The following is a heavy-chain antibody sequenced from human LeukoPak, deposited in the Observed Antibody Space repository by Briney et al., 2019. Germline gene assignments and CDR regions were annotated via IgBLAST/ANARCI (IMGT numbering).Heavy chain of an antibody. J-gene: IGHJ5*02. Sequence: GGSLRLSCAASGFTFSSYAMSWVRQAPGKGLEWVSAISVSGGSTYYADSVKGRFTTSRDNSKNTLYLQMNSLRAEDTAVYYCAKGLGIPLNWFDPWGQGNLVTVSS. V-gene: IGHV3-23*01. CDR3: AKGLGIPLNWFDP. CDR2: ISVSGGST. D-gene: IGHD2-21*01. CDR1: GFTFSSYA.